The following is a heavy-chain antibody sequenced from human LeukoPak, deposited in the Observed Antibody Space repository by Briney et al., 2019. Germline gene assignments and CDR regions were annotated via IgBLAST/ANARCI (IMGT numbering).Heavy chain of an antibody. Sequence: GGSLRLSCAASGFTFSDYYMSWIRQAPGKGLGWVSYITSSSYTNYADSVKGRFTISRDNAKNSLYLQMNSLRPEDTAVYYCARDAGGYYPDYWGQGTLVTVSS. D-gene: IGHD3-22*01. CDR2: ITSSSYT. CDR3: ARDAGGYYPDY. J-gene: IGHJ4*02. V-gene: IGHV3-11*06. CDR1: GFTFSDYY.